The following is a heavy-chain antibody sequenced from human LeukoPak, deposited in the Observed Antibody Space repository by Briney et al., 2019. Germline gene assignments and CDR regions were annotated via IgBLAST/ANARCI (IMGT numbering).Heavy chain of an antibody. CDR1: GGSISSYY. CDR2: IYTSGST. D-gene: IGHD1-26*01. J-gene: IGHJ4*02. Sequence: PSETLSLTCTVSGGSISSYYWSWLRQPAGKGLEWIGRIYTSGSTNYNPSLKSRVTMSVDTSKNQFSLKLSSVTAADTAVYYCARDGHSGSYPYYFDYWGQGTLVTVSS. V-gene: IGHV4-4*07. CDR3: ARDGHSGSYPYYFDY.